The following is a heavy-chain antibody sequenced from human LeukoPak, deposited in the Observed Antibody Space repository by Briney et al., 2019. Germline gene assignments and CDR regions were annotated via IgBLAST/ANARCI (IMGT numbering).Heavy chain of an antibody. V-gene: IGHV3-23*01. CDR2: ISGSGGST. Sequence: PGGSLRLSCAASGFSFSSYAMSWVRQAPEKGLEWVSAISGSGGSTYYADSVKGRFTISRDNSKNTLYLQMNSLRAEDTAVYYCAKLSSPRYSYGPFIALDYWGQGTLVTVSS. J-gene: IGHJ4*02. D-gene: IGHD5-18*01. CDR3: AKLSSPRYSYGPFIALDY. CDR1: GFSFSSYA.